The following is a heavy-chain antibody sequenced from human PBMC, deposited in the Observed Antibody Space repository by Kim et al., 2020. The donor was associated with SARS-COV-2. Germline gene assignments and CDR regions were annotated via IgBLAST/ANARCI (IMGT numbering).Heavy chain of an antibody. CDR1: GGSFSGYY. CDR3: ARGFLKSPRYYDIGYYYYYMDV. CDR2: INHSGST. V-gene: IGHV4-34*01. D-gene: IGHD3-9*01. Sequence: SETLSLTCAVYGGSFSGYYWSWIRQPPGKGLEWIGEINHSGSTNYNPSLKSRVTISVDTSKNQFSLKLSSVTAADTAVYYCARGFLKSPRYYDIGYYYYYMDVWGKGTTVTISS. J-gene: IGHJ6*03.